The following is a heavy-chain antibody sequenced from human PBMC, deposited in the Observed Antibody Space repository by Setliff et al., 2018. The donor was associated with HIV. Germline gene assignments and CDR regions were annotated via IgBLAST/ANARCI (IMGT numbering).Heavy chain of an antibody. J-gene: IGHJ3*02. Sequence: PGESLKISCQGFGYSFVSYWIGWVRHRPGKGLEWMAIVYPPDSETVYSPSFQGQVTISAEKSISTAYLQWSRLKASDTAMYYCARGPLLDYDILTGYYHDAFDIWGQGTMVTVSS. D-gene: IGHD3-9*01. CDR2: VYPPDSET. CDR1: GYSFVSYW. V-gene: IGHV5-51*01. CDR3: ARGPLLDYDILTGYYHDAFDI.